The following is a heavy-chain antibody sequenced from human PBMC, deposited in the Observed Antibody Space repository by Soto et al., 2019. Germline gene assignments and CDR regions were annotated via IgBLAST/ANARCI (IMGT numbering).Heavy chain of an antibody. CDR3: AKGSTYYYGSGSPYYYYYMDV. CDR1: GFTFDDYA. J-gene: IGHJ6*03. V-gene: IGHV3-9*01. Sequence: GGSLRLSCAASGFTFDDYAMHWVRQAPGKGLEWVSGISWNSGSIGYADSVKGRFTISRDNAKNSLYLQMNSLRAEDTALYYCAKGSTYYYGSGSPYYYYYMDVWGKGTTVTVSS. D-gene: IGHD3-10*01. CDR2: ISWNSGSI.